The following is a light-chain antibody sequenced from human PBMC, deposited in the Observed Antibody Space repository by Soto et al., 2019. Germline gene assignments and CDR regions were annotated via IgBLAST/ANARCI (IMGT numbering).Light chain of an antibody. CDR3: HQYGSSLGT. CDR1: QSVTGTN. V-gene: IGKV3-20*01. CDR2: DAV. Sequence: IVLTQSPVTLSLSPGEGATLSCRASQSVTGTNLAWYQQRAGQAPRLLIYDAVRRATGIPDRFSGSGSGTDFTLTISRLEPEDFVVYYCHQYGSSLGTFGQGTKVEV. J-gene: IGKJ2*01.